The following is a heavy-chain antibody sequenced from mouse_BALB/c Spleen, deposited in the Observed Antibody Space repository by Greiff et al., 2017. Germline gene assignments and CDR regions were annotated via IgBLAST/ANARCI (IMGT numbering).Heavy chain of an antibody. CDR2: IDPSDSET. CDR1: GYSFTSYW. V-gene: IGHV1S127*01. D-gene: IGHD3-1*01. Sequence: QVQLQQSGPQLVRPGASVKISCKASGYSFTSYWMHWVKQRPGQGLEWIGMIDPSDSETRLNQKFKDKATLTVDKSSSTAYMQLSSPTSEDSAVYYCARGGSGYAMDYWGQGTSVTVSA. J-gene: IGHJ4*01. CDR3: ARGGSGYAMDY.